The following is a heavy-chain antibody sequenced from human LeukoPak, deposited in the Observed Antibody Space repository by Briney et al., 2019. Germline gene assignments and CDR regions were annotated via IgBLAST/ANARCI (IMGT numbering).Heavy chain of an antibody. CDR3: ARVGSSSVYYYYYYMDF. V-gene: IGHV3-21*06. J-gene: IGHJ6*03. CDR1: GLTFSTSG. CDR2: IGPTGSDR. Sequence: PGGSLRLSCTASGLTFSTSGFNWVRQAPGKGLEWVASIGPTGSDRYHADSIKGRFTISRDNANNFLYLQMNSLRAEDTAVYYCARVGSSSVYYYYYYMDFWGKETTVTVSS. D-gene: IGHD6-13*01.